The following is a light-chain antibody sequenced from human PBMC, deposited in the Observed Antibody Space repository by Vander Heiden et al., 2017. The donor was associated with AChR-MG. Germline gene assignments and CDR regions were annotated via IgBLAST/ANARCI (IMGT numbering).Light chain of an antibody. Sequence: EIVMTQSPATLSVSPGERATLSCRASQSLSNNLAWYQQKPGQAPRLLISGASTRATGIPARFSGSGSGTEFTLTISSLQSEDFAVYYCQQYNDWLITFGLGTRLEIK. J-gene: IGKJ5*01. CDR2: GAS. CDR1: QSLSNN. V-gene: IGKV3-15*01. CDR3: QQYNDWLIT.